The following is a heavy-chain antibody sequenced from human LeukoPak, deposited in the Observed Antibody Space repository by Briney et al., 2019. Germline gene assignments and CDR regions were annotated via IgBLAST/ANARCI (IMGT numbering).Heavy chain of an antibody. CDR2: IRVSGSST. D-gene: IGHD2-15*01. J-gene: IGHJ4*02. V-gene: IGHV3-23*01. CDR1: GFTFSSNSA. Sequence: GGSLRLSCAASGFTFSSNSAMTWVRQAPGKGLEWVSAIRVSGSSTYYADSVKGRFTISRDNSKNTVHLQMNSLRAEDTAVYYCATLRSGYFEYWGQGTLVTVSS. CDR3: ATLRSGYFEY.